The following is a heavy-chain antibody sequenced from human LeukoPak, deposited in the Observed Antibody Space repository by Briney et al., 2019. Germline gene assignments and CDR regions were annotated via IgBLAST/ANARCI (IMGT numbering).Heavy chain of an antibody. D-gene: IGHD4-17*01. Sequence: ASVKVSCKASGYTFTGYYMHWVRQAPGQGLEWIGWINPNSGGTNYAQKFQGWVTMTRDTSISTAYMELSRLRSDDTAVYYCASRSTTVTDDDAFDIWGQGTMVTVSS. V-gene: IGHV1-2*04. J-gene: IGHJ3*02. CDR3: ASRSTTVTDDDAFDI. CDR1: GYTFTGYY. CDR2: INPNSGGT.